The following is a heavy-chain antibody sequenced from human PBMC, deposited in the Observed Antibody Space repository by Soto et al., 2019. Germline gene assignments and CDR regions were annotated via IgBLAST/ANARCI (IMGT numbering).Heavy chain of an antibody. CDR3: ARDPVRGDDYNFDY. V-gene: IGHV3-7*01. D-gene: IGHD3-10*01. Sequence: GGSLRLSCAASGFIFSSYWMTWLRQAPGKGPEWVANIRPDGSASNYVDSVRGRFTISRDNAKNSLFLQMNSLRAEDTAVYYCARDPVRGDDYNFDYWGQGTLVTVSS. CDR2: IRPDGSAS. CDR1: GFIFSSYW. J-gene: IGHJ4*02.